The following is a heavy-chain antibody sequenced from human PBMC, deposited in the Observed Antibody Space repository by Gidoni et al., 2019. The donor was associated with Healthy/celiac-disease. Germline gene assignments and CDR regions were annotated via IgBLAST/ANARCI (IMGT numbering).Heavy chain of an antibody. Sequence: QLQLKESGPGLVKPSETLSLTCTVSGGSISSSSYYWGWLRQPPGKGLVWIGSIYYSGSTYYNPSLKSRGTISVDTAKNQFSLKLSSVTAADTAVYYCARTYSSSVNWFDPWGQGTLVTVSA. CDR2: IYYSGST. D-gene: IGHD6-6*01. J-gene: IGHJ5*02. V-gene: IGHV4-39*01. CDR1: GGSISSSSYY. CDR3: ARTYSSSVNWFDP.